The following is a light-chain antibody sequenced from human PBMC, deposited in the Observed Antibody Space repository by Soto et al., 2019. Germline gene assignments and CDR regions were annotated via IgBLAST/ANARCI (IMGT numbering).Light chain of an antibody. V-gene: IGLV2-8*01. CDR2: EVT. Sequence: QSVLTQPPSASGSPGQSVTISCTGTSSDVGVYNHVSWYQQHPGKAPKLMIFEVTKWPSGVPDRFSGSKSGNTASLTVSGLQAEDEADYYCSSYAGSNSYVFGTGTKVTVL. CDR1: SSDVGVYNH. CDR3: SSYAGSNSYV. J-gene: IGLJ1*01.